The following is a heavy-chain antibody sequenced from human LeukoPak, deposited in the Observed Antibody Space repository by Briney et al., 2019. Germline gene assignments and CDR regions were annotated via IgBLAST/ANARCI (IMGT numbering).Heavy chain of an antibody. Sequence: GRSLRLSCAASGFTFSSYSMNWVRQAPGKGLEWVSSTSSSSSYIYYADSVKGRFTISRDNAKNSLYLQMNSLRAEDTAVYYCARGGPTVVTSPFDYWGQGTLVTVSS. D-gene: IGHD4-23*01. V-gene: IGHV3-21*01. J-gene: IGHJ4*02. CDR3: ARGGPTVVTSPFDY. CDR1: GFTFSSYS. CDR2: TSSSSSYI.